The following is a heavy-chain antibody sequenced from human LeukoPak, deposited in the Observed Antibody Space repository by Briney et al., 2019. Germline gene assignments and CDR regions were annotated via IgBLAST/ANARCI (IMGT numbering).Heavy chain of an antibody. CDR2: INHSGST. D-gene: IGHD6-13*01. V-gene: IGHV4-34*01. CDR1: GGSFSGYY. J-gene: IGHJ4*02. Sequence: SETLSLTCAVYGGSFSGYYWSWIRQPPGKGLEWIGEINHSGSTNYNPSLKSRVTISVDTSKNQFSLKLSSVTAADTAVYYCARLPADRIAAAGTSGGDYWGQGTLVTVSS. CDR3: ARLPADRIAAAGTSGGDY.